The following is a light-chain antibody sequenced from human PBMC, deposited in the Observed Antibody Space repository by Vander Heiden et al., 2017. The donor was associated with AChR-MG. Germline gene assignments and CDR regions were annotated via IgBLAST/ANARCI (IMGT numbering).Light chain of an antibody. J-gene: IGKJ1*01. Sequence: DIQMTQSPSSLSASVGDRVTITCRASQSISSFLNWYQQKPGKAPKLLIYAASSLQSGVPSRFSGSGSGTDFTLTISRLQPEDFATYYCQQSDNTPLTFGQGTKVEIK. CDR3: QQSDNTPLT. CDR2: AAS. CDR1: QSISSF. V-gene: IGKV1-39*01.